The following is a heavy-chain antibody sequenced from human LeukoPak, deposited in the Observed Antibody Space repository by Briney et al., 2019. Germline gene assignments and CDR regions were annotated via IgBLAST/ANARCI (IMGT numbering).Heavy chain of an antibody. CDR3: AGLGYTDRYYYGMDV. D-gene: IGHD2-15*01. Sequence: SQTLSLTCTVSGGSISSGDYYWSWIRQPPGKGLEWIGYIYYSGSTYYNPSLKSRVTISVDTSKNQFSLKLSSVTAVDTAVYYCAGLGYTDRYYYGMDVWGKGTTVTVSS. CDR1: GGSISSGDYY. V-gene: IGHV4-30-4*01. CDR2: IYYSGST. J-gene: IGHJ6*04.